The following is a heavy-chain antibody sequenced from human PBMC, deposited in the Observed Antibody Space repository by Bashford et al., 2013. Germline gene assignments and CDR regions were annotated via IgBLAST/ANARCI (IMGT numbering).Heavy chain of an antibody. Sequence: EWVANIKQDGSEKYYVDSVKGRFTISRDNAKNSLYLQMNSLRAEDTAVYYCARDLRLGIRGSGDYWGQGTLVTVSS. CDR3: ARDLRLGIRGSGDY. J-gene: IGHJ4*02. D-gene: IGHD7-27*01. CDR2: IKQDGSEK. V-gene: IGHV3-7*01.